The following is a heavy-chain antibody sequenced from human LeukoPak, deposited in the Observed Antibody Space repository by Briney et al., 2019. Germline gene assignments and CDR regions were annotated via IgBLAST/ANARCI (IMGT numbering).Heavy chain of an antibody. J-gene: IGHJ5*02. CDR1: GGSISSYY. CDR2: IYYSGST. D-gene: IGHD1/OR15-1a*01. Sequence: SETLSLTCTVSGGSISSYYWSWIRQPPGKGLEWLGYIYYSGSTNYNPSLKSRVTISVDTSKNQFSLKLSSVTAADTAVYYCARWDGGGITGTNWFDPWGQGTLVTVSS. CDR3: ARWDGGGITGTNWFDP. V-gene: IGHV4-59*08.